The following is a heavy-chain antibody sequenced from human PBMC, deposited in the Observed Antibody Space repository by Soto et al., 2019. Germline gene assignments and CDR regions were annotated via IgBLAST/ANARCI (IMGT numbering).Heavy chain of an antibody. J-gene: IGHJ3*02. V-gene: IGHV3-64*02. Sequence: GGSLRLSCAASGFTFSSYAMHWVRQAPGKGLEYVSAISSNGGSTYYADSVKGRFTVSRDNSKNTLYLQMGSLRAEDMAVYYCARVVGYCGGDCPTNRRAFDIWGQGTMVTVS. D-gene: IGHD2-21*02. CDR2: ISSNGGST. CDR1: GFTFSSYA. CDR3: ARVVGYCGGDCPTNRRAFDI.